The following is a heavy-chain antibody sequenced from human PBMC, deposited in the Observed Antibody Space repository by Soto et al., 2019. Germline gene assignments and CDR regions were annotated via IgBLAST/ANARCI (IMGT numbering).Heavy chain of an antibody. V-gene: IGHV4-30-4*01. CDR2: IYYSGST. CDR1: GGSISSGDYY. CDR3: ARVSRYDTSGYYGYYFDY. J-gene: IGHJ4*02. Sequence: QVQLQESGPGLVKPSQTLSLTCTVSGGSISSGDYYWSWIRQPPGKGLEFIGYIYYSGSTYYNPSLKSRLTISLDTSKHQFSLKLSSVTAADTAVYYCARVSRYDTSGYYGYYFDYWGQGTLVTVSS. D-gene: IGHD3-22*01.